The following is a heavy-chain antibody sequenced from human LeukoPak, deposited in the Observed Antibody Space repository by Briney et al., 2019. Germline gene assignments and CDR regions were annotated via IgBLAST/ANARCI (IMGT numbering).Heavy chain of an antibody. CDR3: ARGSLRYFDY. CDR2: INPNSGDT. CDR1: GYTFTGYY. J-gene: IGHJ4*02. Sequence: ASVKVSCKASGYTFTGYYMHWVRQAPGQGLEWMGWINPNSGDTNYAQKFEDRVTMTRDTSISTAYMELTRLRFDDTAVYYCARGSLRYFDYWGQGTLVTVSS. D-gene: IGHD3-10*01. V-gene: IGHV1-2*02.